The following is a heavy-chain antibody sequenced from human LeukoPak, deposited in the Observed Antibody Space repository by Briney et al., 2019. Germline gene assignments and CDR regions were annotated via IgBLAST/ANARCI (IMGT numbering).Heavy chain of an antibody. CDR3: AKYCGGDCYGMDV. V-gene: IGHV3-7*01. CDR1: GFTFSSYW. J-gene: IGHJ6*02. Sequence: EGSLRLSCTASGFTFSSYWMSWVRQAPGKGLEWVANIKQDGSEKDYVDSVKGRFTISRDNAKNSLYLQMSSLRAEDTAVYYCAKYCGGDCYGMDVWGQGTTVTVSS. CDR2: IKQDGSEK. D-gene: IGHD2-21*01.